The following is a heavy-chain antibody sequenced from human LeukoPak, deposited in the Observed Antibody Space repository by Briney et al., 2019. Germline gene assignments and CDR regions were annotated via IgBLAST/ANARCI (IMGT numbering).Heavy chain of an antibody. CDR1: GYSIGSDFY. Sequence: PSETLSLTCIVSGYSIGSDFYWGWIRQPPGKGLEWIASIYRSGNTYSNSSLKSRVRMSIDTSKNHFSLRLTSVTAADTAVYYCARHSVASPSDAGGPGTLVTVSS. V-gene: IGHV4-38-2*02. CDR3: ARHSVASPSDA. CDR2: IYRSGNT. D-gene: IGHD2-21*01. J-gene: IGHJ4*02.